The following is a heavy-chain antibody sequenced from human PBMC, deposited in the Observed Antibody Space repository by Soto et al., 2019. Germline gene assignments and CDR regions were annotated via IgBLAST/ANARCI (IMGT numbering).Heavy chain of an antibody. CDR3: ARDFFRESRYCSSTSCYDNDY. CDR2: IYYSGST. CDR1: GGSISSSSYY. J-gene: IGHJ4*02. D-gene: IGHD2-2*01. Sequence: QLQLQESGPGLVKPSETLSLTCTVSGGSISSSSYYWGWIRQPPGKGLEWSGSIYYSGSTYYNPSHKSRLTISVDTSKNQFSLKLSSVTAADTAVYYCARDFFRESRYCSSTSCYDNDYWGQGTLVTVSS. V-gene: IGHV4-39*02.